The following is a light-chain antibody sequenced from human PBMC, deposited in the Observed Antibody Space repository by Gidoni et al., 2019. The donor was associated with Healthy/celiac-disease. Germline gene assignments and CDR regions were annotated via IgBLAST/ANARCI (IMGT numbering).Light chain of an antibody. J-gene: IGKJ1*01. V-gene: IGKV1-5*01. CDR3: QQYHSYYRT. CDR1: QSISSW. Sequence: DIQMTQAPSTLSASVGDRVTITCRASQSISSWLAWYQQKPGKAPKLLIYDASSLESGVPSRFSGSGSGTEFTLTLSSLQPDDFATYYCQQYHSYYRTFGQGPKVEIK. CDR2: DAS.